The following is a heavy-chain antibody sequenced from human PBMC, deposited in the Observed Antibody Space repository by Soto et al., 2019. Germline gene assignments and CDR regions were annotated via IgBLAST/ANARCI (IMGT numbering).Heavy chain of an antibody. CDR1: GLRFSDHA. CDR3: ARYGSGSYLRDPFDY. D-gene: IGHD3-10*01. Sequence: EVQVAESGGGLVQVGGSLRLSCVVSGLRFSDHAMNWVRQAPGKGLDWVSFITVDSETIYYADSVKGRFTISRDNAKNSLYLQMNSLRDEDTAVYYCARYGSGSYLRDPFDYWGQGTLVTVSS. V-gene: IGHV3-48*02. CDR2: ITVDSETI. J-gene: IGHJ4*02.